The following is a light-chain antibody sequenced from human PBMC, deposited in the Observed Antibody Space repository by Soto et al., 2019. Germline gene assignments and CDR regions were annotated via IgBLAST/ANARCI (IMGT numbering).Light chain of an antibody. V-gene: IGLV2-14*01. J-gene: IGLJ1*01. Sequence: QSALTQPASVSGSPGQSITISCTGTSTDVGGYNYVSWYQQHPGKAPKLMIYEVSNRPSGVSIRFSGSKPGNTASLTISGLQDEDEADYYCSSYTTSNTLVFGTGTKLTVL. CDR1: STDVGGYNY. CDR3: SSYTTSNTLV. CDR2: EVS.